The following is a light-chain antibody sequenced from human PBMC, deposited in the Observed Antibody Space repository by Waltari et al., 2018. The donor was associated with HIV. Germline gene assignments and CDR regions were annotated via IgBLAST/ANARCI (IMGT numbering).Light chain of an antibody. CDR1: QSVSTN. CDR3: QQYNNWPPAYT. J-gene: IGKJ2*01. CDR2: DAS. V-gene: IGKV3-15*01. Sequence: EIMMTQSPATLSVSPGDTATLSCRASQSVSTNLAWYQQKPGQAPRLLFYDASTRATGAPARFSGGGSETEFTLTSTSLQSEDFAVYYCQQYNNWPPAYTFGQGTKLEIK.